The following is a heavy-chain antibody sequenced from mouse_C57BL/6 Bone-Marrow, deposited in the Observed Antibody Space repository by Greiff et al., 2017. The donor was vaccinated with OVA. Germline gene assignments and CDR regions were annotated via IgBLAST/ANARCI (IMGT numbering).Heavy chain of an antibody. CDR1: GFNIKNNY. Sequence: EVQLQQSVAELVRPGASVKLSCTASGFNIKNNYMHWVKQRPEQGLEWIGRIDPANGNTKYAPKFQGKATITADTSSNTAYLQLSSLTSEDTAIYYCARDGSPVLFDYWGQGTTRTVSS. CDR2: IDPANGNT. V-gene: IGHV14-3*01. J-gene: IGHJ2*01. D-gene: IGHD1-1*01. CDR3: ARDGSPVLFDY.